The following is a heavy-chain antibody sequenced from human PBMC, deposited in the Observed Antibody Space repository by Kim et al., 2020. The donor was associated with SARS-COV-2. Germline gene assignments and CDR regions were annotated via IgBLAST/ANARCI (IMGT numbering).Heavy chain of an antibody. Sequence: SETLSLTCTVYGGSISSCYYCWSWNRPPPGQGLEWNGNHYYSTNNNYNPSLQVTITISTDTYKNHLSLSLGSVTAAAASLYYCANRATDVFYVDPKAYY. CDR2: HYYSTNN. J-gene: IGHJ6*01. CDR3: ANRATDVFYVDPKAYY. CDR1: GGSISSCYYC. D-gene: IGHD3-10*02. V-gene: IGHV4-30-4*08.